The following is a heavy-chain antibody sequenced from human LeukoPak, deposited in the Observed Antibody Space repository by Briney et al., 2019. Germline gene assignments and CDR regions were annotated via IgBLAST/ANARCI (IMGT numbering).Heavy chain of an antibody. CDR2: IYYSGST. Sequence: SETLSLTCTVSGGSISSSSYYWGWIRQPPGKGLEGIGSIYYSGSTYYNPSLKSRVTISVDTSKNQFSLKLSSVTAADTAVYYCARRVEWIQLWDDAFDIWGQGTMVTVSS. CDR3: ARRVEWIQLWDDAFDI. D-gene: IGHD5-18*01. V-gene: IGHV4-39*01. J-gene: IGHJ3*02. CDR1: GGSISSSSYY.